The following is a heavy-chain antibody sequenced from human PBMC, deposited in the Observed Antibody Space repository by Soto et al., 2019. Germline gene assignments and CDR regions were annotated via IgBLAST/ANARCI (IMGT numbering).Heavy chain of an antibody. J-gene: IGHJ4*02. V-gene: IGHV1-2*04. CDR1: GYTFTGYY. D-gene: IGHD6-13*01. CDR2: INPNSGGT. CDR3: ARSEWSWYGPCALDY. Sequence: QVQLVQSGAEVKKPGASVKVSCKASGYTFTGYYMHWVRQAPGQGLEWMGWINPNSGGTNYAQKCQGWVTMTRDTSISTAYMELSRLRSDDTAVYYCARSEWSWYGPCALDYWGQGTLVTVSS.